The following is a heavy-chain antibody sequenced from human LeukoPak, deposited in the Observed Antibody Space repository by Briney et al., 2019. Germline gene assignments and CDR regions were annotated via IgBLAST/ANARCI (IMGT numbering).Heavy chain of an antibody. CDR1: GGSISSYY. V-gene: IGHV4-59*01. J-gene: IGHJ6*03. D-gene: IGHD3-3*01. Sequence: SETLSLTCTVSGGSISSYYWSWIRQPPGKGLEWIGYIYYSGSTNYNPSLKSRVTISVDTSKNQFSLKLSSVTAADTAVYYCARGGVTIFGVVPRYYYMDVWGKGTTVTVSS. CDR3: ARGGVTIFGVVPRYYYMDV. CDR2: IYYSGST.